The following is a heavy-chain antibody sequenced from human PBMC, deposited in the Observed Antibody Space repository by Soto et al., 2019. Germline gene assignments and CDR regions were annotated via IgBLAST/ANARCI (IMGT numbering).Heavy chain of an antibody. CDR3: VTDVPNDIYPYDY. CDR1: GFTFSNYA. V-gene: IGHV3-23*01. J-gene: IGHJ4*02. CDR2: ISGSGGST. Sequence: GGSLRLSCAASGFTFSNYAVTWVRQAPGKGLEWVSTISGSGGSTYYADSVKGRFTISRDNSKNTLYLQMNSLRAEDTAVYYCVTDVPNDIYPYDYWGQGTLVTVSS. D-gene: IGHD3-9*01.